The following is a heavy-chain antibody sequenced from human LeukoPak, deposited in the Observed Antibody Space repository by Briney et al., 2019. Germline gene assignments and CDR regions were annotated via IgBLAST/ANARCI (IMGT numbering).Heavy chain of an antibody. J-gene: IGHJ4*02. CDR3: ARGSLTGLLYYFDY. CDR2: IYTSGST. CDR1: GGSISSYY. V-gene: IGHV4-4*07. D-gene: IGHD3-9*01. Sequence: SETLSLTCTVSGGSISSYYWSWIRQPAGKGLEWIGRIYTSGSTYYNPSLKSRVTMSIDTSKNQFSLKLSSVTAADTAVYYCARGSLTGLLYYFDYWGQGTLVTVSS.